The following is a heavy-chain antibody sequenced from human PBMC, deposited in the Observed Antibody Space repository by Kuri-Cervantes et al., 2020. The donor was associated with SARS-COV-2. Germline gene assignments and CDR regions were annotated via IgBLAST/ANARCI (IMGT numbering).Heavy chain of an antibody. CDR3: VGETDTAMAFFDY. Sequence: GESLKISCAASGFTFASYAMHWVRQAPGKGLEWVAFIRYDGSNKYYADSVKGRFTISRDNSKNTLYQQMNSLRAEDTAVYYCVGETDTAMAFFDYWGQGTLVTVSS. D-gene: IGHD5-18*01. CDR1: GFTFASYA. J-gene: IGHJ4*02. V-gene: IGHV3-30*02. CDR2: IRYDGSNK.